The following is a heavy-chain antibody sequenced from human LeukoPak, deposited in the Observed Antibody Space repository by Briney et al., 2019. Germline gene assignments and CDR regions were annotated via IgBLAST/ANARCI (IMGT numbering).Heavy chain of an antibody. CDR2: MNPNSGNT. CDR3: ARDLSGTGYSSSWLYYYYGMDV. V-gene: IGHV1-8*01. CDR1: GYTFTSYD. J-gene: IGHJ6*02. Sequence: ASVKVSCKASGYTFTSYDINRVRQATGQGLEWMGWMNPNSGNTGYAQKFQGRVTMTRNTSISTAYMELSSLRSEDTAVYYCARDLSGTGYSSSWLYYYYGMDVWGQGTTVTVSS. D-gene: IGHD6-13*01.